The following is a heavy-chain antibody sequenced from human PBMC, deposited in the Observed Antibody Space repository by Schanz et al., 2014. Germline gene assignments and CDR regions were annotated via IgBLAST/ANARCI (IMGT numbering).Heavy chain of an antibody. Sequence: EVQLLESGGGLVQPGGSLRLSCVASGFTFFGSFAMSWVRQAPGKGLEWVSGMSGSGSTADYADSVKGRFTISRDKSRKTLYLQMNSLRADDTAVYYCARDLISSGWYGWGQGTLVTVSS. CDR3: ARDLISSGWYG. CDR2: MSGSGSTA. V-gene: IGHV3-23*01. J-gene: IGHJ4*02. D-gene: IGHD6-19*01. CDR1: GFTFFGSFA.